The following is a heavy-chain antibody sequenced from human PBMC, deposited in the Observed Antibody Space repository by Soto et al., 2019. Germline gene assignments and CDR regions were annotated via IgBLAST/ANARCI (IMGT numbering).Heavy chain of an antibody. D-gene: IGHD6-13*01. Sequence: SVKVSCKTSGGTFSSYTISWVRQAPGQGLEWMGRIIPILGIANYAQKFQGRVTITADKSTSTAYMELSSLRSEDTAVYYCARGHLLTLELVPYFDYWGQGTLVTVSS. CDR2: IIPILGIA. J-gene: IGHJ4*02. CDR1: GGTFSSYT. CDR3: ARGHLLTLELVPYFDY. V-gene: IGHV1-69*02.